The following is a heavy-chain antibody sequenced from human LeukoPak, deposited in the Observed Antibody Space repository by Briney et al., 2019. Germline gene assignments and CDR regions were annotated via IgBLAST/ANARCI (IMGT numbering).Heavy chain of an antibody. Sequence: GGSLRLSCAASGFTFSDYNMRWLRQAPGKGLEWVGRIKSKTDGGTTDYAAPVKGRFTISRDDSKNTLYLQMNSLKTEDTAVYYCTTEYSSSYYYYYYYMDVWGKGTTVTVSS. CDR3: TTEYSSSYYYYYYYMDV. CDR1: GFTFSDYN. V-gene: IGHV3-15*01. D-gene: IGHD6-6*01. CDR2: IKSKTDGGTT. J-gene: IGHJ6*03.